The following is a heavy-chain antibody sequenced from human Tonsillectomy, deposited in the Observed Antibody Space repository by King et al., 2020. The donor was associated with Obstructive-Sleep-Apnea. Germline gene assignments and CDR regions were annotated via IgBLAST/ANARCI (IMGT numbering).Heavy chain of an antibody. Sequence: VQLVESGGGLVQPGGSLRLSCAASGFTFSSYNMNWVRQAPGKGLEGVSYISSSSSTIYYADSIKGRFTISRDNAKNSLFLQMNSLRAEDTAVYYCARDALGAVAGTSDYWGQGTLVTVSS. J-gene: IGHJ4*02. CDR2: ISSSSSTI. CDR3: ARDALGAVAGTSDY. D-gene: IGHD6-19*01. CDR1: GFTFSSYN. V-gene: IGHV3-48*04.